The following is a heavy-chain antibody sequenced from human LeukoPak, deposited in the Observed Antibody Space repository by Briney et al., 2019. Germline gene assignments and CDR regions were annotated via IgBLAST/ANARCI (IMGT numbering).Heavy chain of an antibody. J-gene: IGHJ4*02. D-gene: IGHD1-26*01. Sequence: GGSLRLSCAASGFNFNAAWMSWVRQTPGKGLEWIGRLKSKGSGGTTDYAAPVKGRFAISRDDSKNTLYLQMNSLRAEDTAVYYCAKVRRTLYIGIDYWGQGTLVTVSS. CDR2: LKSKGSGGTT. CDR1: GFNFNAAW. CDR3: AKVRRTLYIGIDY. V-gene: IGHV3-15*01.